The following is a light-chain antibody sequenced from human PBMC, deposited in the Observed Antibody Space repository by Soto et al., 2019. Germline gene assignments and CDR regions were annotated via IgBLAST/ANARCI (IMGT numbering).Light chain of an antibody. CDR1: SSDVGGYNY. CDR3: SSYSVPNYHDA. CDR2: EVS. Sequence: QSALTQPPSASGSFGQSVTISCTGTSSDVGGYNYVSWYQQHPGKAPKLMIYEVSERPSGVPDRFSGSKSGNTASLTVSGLQADDEADYYCSSYSVPNYHDAFGTGT. V-gene: IGLV2-8*01. J-gene: IGLJ1*01.